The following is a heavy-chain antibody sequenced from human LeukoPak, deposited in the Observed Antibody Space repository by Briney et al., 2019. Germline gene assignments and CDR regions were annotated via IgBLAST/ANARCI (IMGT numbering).Heavy chain of an antibody. Sequence: SETPSLTCSVSGGSISITTSYWGWIRQPPGKGLEWIASIYYTGSTYYNPSLRSRVTISVDTSKNQFSLRLSSVTAADTGIYYCVRRNHFFDYWGQGTLVTVSS. V-gene: IGHV4-39*01. J-gene: IGHJ4*02. CDR1: GGSISITTSY. D-gene: IGHD2/OR15-2a*01. CDR2: IYYTGST. CDR3: VRRNHFFDY.